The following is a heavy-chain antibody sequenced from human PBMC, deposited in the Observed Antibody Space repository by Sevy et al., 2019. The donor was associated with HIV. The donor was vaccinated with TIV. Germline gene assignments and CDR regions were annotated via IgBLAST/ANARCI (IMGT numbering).Heavy chain of an antibody. CDR3: AKDRYGDTAFGDY. Sequence: GGSLRLSCAASGFTVTNNYMNWVRQAPGKGLEWVAFISYDGRNKYYADSVEGRFTISRDSSKSTLYLQMNSLRAEDTAVYFCAKDRYGDTAFGDYWGQGSLVTVSS. J-gene: IGHJ4*02. CDR2: ISYDGRNK. CDR1: GFTVTNNY. D-gene: IGHD4-17*01. V-gene: IGHV3-30*19.